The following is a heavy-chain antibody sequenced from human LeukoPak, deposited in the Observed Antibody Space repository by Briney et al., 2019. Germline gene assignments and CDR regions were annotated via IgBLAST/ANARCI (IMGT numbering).Heavy chain of an antibody. Sequence: ASVKVSCKASGYTFTGYYMHWVRQAPGQGLEWMGWINPNSGGTNYAQKFQGRVTMTRDTSISTAYMELSRLRSDDTAVYYCARGGYSYGYAYYYGMDVWGQGTTVTVSS. CDR1: GYTFTGYY. J-gene: IGHJ6*02. CDR3: ARGGYSYGYAYYYGMDV. D-gene: IGHD5-18*01. V-gene: IGHV1-2*02. CDR2: INPNSGGT.